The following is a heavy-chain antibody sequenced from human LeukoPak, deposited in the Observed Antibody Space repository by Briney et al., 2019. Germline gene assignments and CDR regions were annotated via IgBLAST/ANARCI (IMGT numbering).Heavy chain of an antibody. CDR3: ARGVVGATSQYYYYYMDV. V-gene: IGHV1-8*01. Sequence: GASVKVSCKASGYTFTSYDINWVRQATGQGLEWMGWMNPNSGNTGYAQKFQGRVTMTRNTSISTAYMELSSLRSEDTAVYYCARGVVGATSQYYYYYMDVWGKGTTVTVSS. CDR2: MNPNSGNT. J-gene: IGHJ6*03. CDR1: GYTFTSYD. D-gene: IGHD1-26*01.